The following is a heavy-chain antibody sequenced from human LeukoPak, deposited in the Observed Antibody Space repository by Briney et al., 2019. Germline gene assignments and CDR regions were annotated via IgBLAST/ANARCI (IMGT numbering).Heavy chain of an antibody. J-gene: IGHJ6*03. CDR2: INPNSGGT. CDR1: GYTFTVYY. Sequence: VASVTVSFKASGYTFTVYYMQWVRQAPGQGREGMGWINPNSGGTNYALQFQGSVTMTRDTSISTAYMELRRLRSDDTAVYYCAREGVRYFDWLTPYYYYMDVWGKGTTVTVSS. V-gene: IGHV1-2*02. CDR3: AREGVRYFDWLTPYYYYMDV. D-gene: IGHD3-9*01.